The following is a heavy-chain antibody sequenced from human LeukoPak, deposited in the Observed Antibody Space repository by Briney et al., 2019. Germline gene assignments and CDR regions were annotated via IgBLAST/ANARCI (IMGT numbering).Heavy chain of an antibody. J-gene: IGHJ4*02. V-gene: IGHV3-30-3*01. CDR2: ISYDGSNK. CDR3: AILVADSSGY. D-gene: IGHD6-19*01. Sequence: GRSLRLSCAASGFTFSSYAMHWVRQAPGKGLEWVAVISYDGSNKYYADSVKGRFTISRDNSKNTLYLQMNSLRAEDTAVYYCAILVADSSGYWGQGTLVTVSS. CDR1: GFTFSSYA.